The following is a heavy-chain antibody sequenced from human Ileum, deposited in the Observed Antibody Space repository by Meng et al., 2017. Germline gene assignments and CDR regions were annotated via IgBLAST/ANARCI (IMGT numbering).Heavy chain of an antibody. V-gene: IGHV4-4*02. CDR2: IYHSGAF. CDR3: ARGAIGTRPFDY. D-gene: IGHD2-21*01. CDR1: GDSISTNW. J-gene: IGHJ4*02. Sequence: QVQLEGSGPGLGKPSGTLSLPCAVSGDSISTNWWNWVRQPPGKGLEWIGEIYHSGAFNYNPSLRSRVTISVDKSKNQLSLKLGSLTAADTAVYYCARGAIGTRPFDYWGQGTLVTVSS.